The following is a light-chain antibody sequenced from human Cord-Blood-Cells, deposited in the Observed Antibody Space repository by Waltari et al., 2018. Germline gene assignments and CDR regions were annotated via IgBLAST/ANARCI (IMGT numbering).Light chain of an antibody. Sequence: QSALTQPASVSGSPGQSITLSCTGTSSDVGSYNLVSWYQQHPGKAPKLMIYEVSKRPSGVSNRFSGSKSGNTASLTISGLQAEDEADYYCCSYAGSSTNWVFGGGTKLTVL. J-gene: IGLJ3*02. CDR3: CSYAGSSTNWV. V-gene: IGLV2-23*02. CDR1: SSDVGSYNL. CDR2: EVS.